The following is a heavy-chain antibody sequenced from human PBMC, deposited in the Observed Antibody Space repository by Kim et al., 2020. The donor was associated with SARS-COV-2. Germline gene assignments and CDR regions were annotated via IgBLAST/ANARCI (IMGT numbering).Heavy chain of an antibody. V-gene: IGHV3-7*01. CDR3: ARAVNFDY. CDR1: GFTFETYW. J-gene: IGHJ4*02. Sequence: GGSQRLSCTASGFTFETYWMSWVRQAPGKGLEWVASIKPDGSDKFYVDSAKGRFTISRDNARNSLFLQMNSLRPEDTAVYFCARAVNFDYWGQGTLVTVSS. CDR2: IKPDGSDK.